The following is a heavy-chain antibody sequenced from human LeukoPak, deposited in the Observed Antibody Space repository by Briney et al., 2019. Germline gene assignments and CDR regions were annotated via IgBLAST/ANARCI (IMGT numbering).Heavy chain of an antibody. D-gene: IGHD2-21*01. J-gene: IGHJ4*02. V-gene: IGHV4-39*01. CDR3: LRRQEGLLGHYSYDY. CDR2: MYFSGIT. Sequence: SETLSLTCSVSGGSISSSSYYWGWIRQPPGKGLEWIGSMYFSGITHYNPSLTSRVTISVDTSKNQFSLKLNSVAAADTAVYYCLRRQEGLLGHYSYDYWGQGILVTVSS. CDR1: GGSISSSSYY.